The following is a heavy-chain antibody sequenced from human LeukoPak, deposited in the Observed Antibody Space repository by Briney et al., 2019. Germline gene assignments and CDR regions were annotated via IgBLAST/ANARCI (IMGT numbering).Heavy chain of an antibody. J-gene: IGHJ3*02. CDR2: INGDGSST. D-gene: IGHD3-3*01. CDR3: VRALYYDFWSGSPDDAFDI. Sequence: GGSLRLSCAASGFSFSTYWMHWVRQAPGKGLVWVSRINGDGSSTTYADSVKGRFTISRDNAKNSLYLQMNSLRAEDTALYHCVRALYYDFWSGSPDDAFDIWGQGTMVTVSS. CDR1: GFSFSTYW. V-gene: IGHV3-74*01.